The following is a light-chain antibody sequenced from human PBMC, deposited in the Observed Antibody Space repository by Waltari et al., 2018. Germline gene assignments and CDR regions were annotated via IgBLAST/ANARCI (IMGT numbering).Light chain of an antibody. J-gene: IGLJ2*01. CDR2: GTS. Sequence: QSVLTQPPSVSGAPGQRVSISCTGSGSNLGAGYDVHWYQQHPGKAPKLFTYGTSTRPPGVPDRFVGSRSGTAASLAITALQAENEAEYYSQSYDTSLSVVFGGGTKLTVL. V-gene: IGLV1-40*01. CDR3: QSYDTSLSVV. CDR1: GSNLGAGYD.